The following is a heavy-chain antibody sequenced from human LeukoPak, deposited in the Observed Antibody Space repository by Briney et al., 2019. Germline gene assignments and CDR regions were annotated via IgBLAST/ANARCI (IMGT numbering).Heavy chain of an antibody. J-gene: IGHJ4*02. Sequence: GGSLRLSCAASGFTFSSYGMRWVRQAPGKGLEWVAFIRYDGSNKYYADSVKGRFTISRDNSKNTLYLQMNSLRAEDTAVYYCAKGHLYYYDSSGYYSYFDYWGQGTLVTVSS. CDR1: GFTFSSYG. D-gene: IGHD3-22*01. CDR2: IRYDGSNK. V-gene: IGHV3-30*02. CDR3: AKGHLYYYDSSGYYSYFDY.